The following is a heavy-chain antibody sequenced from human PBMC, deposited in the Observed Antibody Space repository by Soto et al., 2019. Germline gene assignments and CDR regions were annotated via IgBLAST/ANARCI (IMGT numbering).Heavy chain of an antibody. D-gene: IGHD6-13*01. CDR3: ARDSSSWDYYYYGMDV. Sequence: SETLSLTCTVSGGSISSYYWSWIRQPPGKGLEWIRYIYYSGSTNYNPSLKSRVTISVDTSKNQFSLKLSSVTAADTAVYYCARDSSSWDYYYYGMDVWGQGTTVTVSS. CDR1: GGSISSYY. J-gene: IGHJ6*02. CDR2: IYYSGST. V-gene: IGHV4-59*01.